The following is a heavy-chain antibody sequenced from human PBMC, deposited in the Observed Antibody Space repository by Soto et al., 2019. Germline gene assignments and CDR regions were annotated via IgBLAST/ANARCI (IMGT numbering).Heavy chain of an antibody. Sequence: ASVKVSCKASGGTFSSYAISWVRQAPGQGLEWMGGIIPIFGTANYAQKFQGRVTITADESTSTAYMELSSLRSEDTAVYYCASPLINYYDSAMDVWGQGTTVTVSS. J-gene: IGHJ6*02. D-gene: IGHD3-22*01. V-gene: IGHV1-69*13. CDR3: ASPLINYYDSAMDV. CDR2: IIPIFGTA. CDR1: GGTFSSYA.